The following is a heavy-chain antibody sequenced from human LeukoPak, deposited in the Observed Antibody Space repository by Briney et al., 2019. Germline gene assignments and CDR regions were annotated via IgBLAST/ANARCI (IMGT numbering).Heavy chain of an antibody. D-gene: IGHD6-19*01. CDR2: IWYDGSNK. Sequence: GRSLRLSCAASGFTFSSYGVHWVRQAPGKGLEWVAVIWYDGSNKYYADSVKGRFTISRDNSKNTLYLQMNSLRAEDTAVYYCAREAVGAHFDYWGQGTLVTVSS. V-gene: IGHV3-33*01. CDR3: AREAVGAHFDY. CDR1: GFTFSSYG. J-gene: IGHJ4*02.